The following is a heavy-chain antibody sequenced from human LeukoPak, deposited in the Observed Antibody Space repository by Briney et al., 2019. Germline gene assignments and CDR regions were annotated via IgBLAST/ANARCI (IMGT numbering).Heavy chain of an antibody. CDR2: TYYRSKWYY. Sequence: SQTLSLTCAISGDSVSSISVAWNWIRQSPSRGLEWLGRTYYRSKWYYEYAVSVKGRVNINPDPSKNQFSLQLNSVTPEDTAVYYCALARSEYHYGMDVWGQGTTVTVSS. V-gene: IGHV6-1*01. CDR1: GDSVSSISVA. J-gene: IGHJ6*02. CDR3: ALARSEYHYGMDV.